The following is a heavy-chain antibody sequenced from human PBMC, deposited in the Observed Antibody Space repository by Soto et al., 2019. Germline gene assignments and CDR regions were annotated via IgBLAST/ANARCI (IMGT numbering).Heavy chain of an antibody. V-gene: IGHV1-69*13. CDR1: GGTFSSYA. D-gene: IGHD3-22*01. CDR2: IIPIFGTA. Sequence: SSVKVSCKASGGTFSSYAISWVRQAPGQGLEWMGGIIPIFGTADYAQKFQSRVTITADESPSTACMALSSLRSADTALYYCARGEPRYYDSSGYYYDYRGEGPLVPVSS. CDR3: ARGEPRYYDSSGYYYDY. J-gene: IGHJ4*02.